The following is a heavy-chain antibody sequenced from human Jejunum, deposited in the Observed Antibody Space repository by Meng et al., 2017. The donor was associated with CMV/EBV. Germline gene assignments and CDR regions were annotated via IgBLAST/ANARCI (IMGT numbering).Heavy chain of an antibody. D-gene: IGHD2-2*02. CDR2: IKQDGSEK. CDR1: GFAFGSSW. J-gene: IGHJ4*02. Sequence: GFAFGSSWVSWVRQPPGKELGWVANIKQDGSEKYYVDSVKGGFTITRDNAKNSLYLQMNSLRAEDTAVYYCARETIVVVPAAITGWGQGTLVTVSS. CDR3: ARETIVVVPAAITG. V-gene: IGHV3-7*01.